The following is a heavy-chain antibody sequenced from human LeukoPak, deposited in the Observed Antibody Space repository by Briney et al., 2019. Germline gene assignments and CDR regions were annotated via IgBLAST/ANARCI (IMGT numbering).Heavy chain of an antibody. J-gene: IGHJ4*02. V-gene: IGHV4-31*03. CDR1: GGSISSGGHY. Sequence: PSETLSLTCTVSGGSISSGGHYWTWIRQHPGKGLEWIGYISYSGSAYYNPSLKSRVAISMDTSKNQFSLRLSTVTGADTTVYYCARALANSFDSWGLGILVTVSS. D-gene: IGHD5-12*01. CDR2: ISYSGSA. CDR3: ARALANSFDS.